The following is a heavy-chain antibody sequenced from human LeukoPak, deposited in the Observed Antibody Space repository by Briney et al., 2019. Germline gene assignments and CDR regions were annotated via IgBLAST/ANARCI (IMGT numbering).Heavy chain of an antibody. CDR1: GGSISSYY. CDR3: ARESTVVTPYYYYYYMDV. V-gene: IGHV4-4*07. D-gene: IGHD4-23*01. CDR2: IYTSGST. J-gene: IGHJ6*03. Sequence: SETLSLTCTVSGGSISSYYWSWIRQPAGKGLGWIGRIYTSGSTNYNPSLKSRVTMSVDTSKNQFSLKLSSVTAADTAVYYCARESTVVTPYYYYYYMDVWGKGTTVTVSS.